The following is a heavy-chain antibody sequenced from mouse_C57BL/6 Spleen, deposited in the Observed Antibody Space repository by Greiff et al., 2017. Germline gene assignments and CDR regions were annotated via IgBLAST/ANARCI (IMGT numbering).Heavy chain of an antibody. Sequence: VQLKQSVAELVRPGASVKLSCTASGFNIKNTYMHWVKQRPEQGLEWIGRIDPANGNTKYAPKFQGKATITADTSSNTAYLQLSSLTSEDTAIYYCARSGTTVVATGYYAMDYWGQGTSVTVSS. J-gene: IGHJ4*01. D-gene: IGHD1-1*01. CDR3: ARSGTTVVATGYYAMDY. CDR2: IDPANGNT. CDR1: GFNIKNTY. V-gene: IGHV14-3*01.